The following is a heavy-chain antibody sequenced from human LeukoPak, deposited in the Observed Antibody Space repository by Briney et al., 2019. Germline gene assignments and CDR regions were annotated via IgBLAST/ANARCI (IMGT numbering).Heavy chain of an antibody. J-gene: IGHJ4*02. Sequence: GRSLRLSCAASGFTFGDYAMHWVRQAPGKGLEWVSGISWNSGNIGNSDSVKGRFTISRDNAKNSLYLQMNSLRPEDTALYYCANLHGDYRDFWGQGTLVTVSS. CDR2: ISWNSGNI. D-gene: IGHD4-17*01. CDR1: GFTFGDYA. CDR3: ANLHGDYRDF. V-gene: IGHV3-9*01.